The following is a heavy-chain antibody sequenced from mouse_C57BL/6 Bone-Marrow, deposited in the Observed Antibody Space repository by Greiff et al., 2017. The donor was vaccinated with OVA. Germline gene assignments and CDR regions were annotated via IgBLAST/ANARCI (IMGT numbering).Heavy chain of an antibody. V-gene: IGHV5-6*01. J-gene: IGHJ2*01. D-gene: IGHD1-1*01. CDR2: ISSGGSYT. CDR1: GFTFSSYG. Sequence: VQLKESGGDLVKPGGSLKLSCAASGFTFSSYGMSWVRQTPDKRLEWVATISSGGSYTYYPDSVKGRFTISRDNANNTLYLQMSSLKSEDTAMYYCARHGDYGSFFDYWGQGTTLTVSS. CDR3: ARHGDYGSFFDY.